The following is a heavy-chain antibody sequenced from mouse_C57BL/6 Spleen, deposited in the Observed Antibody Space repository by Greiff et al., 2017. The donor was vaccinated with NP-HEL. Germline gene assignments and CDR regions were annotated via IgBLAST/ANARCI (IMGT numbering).Heavy chain of an antibody. Sequence: QVQLQQSGAELVKPGASVKLSCKASGYTFTSYWMHWVKQRPGRGLEWIGRIDPNSGGTKYNEKFKSKATLTVDKPSSTAYMQLSSLTSEDSAVYYCASSAYYSNYDFFFAYWGQGTLVTVSA. V-gene: IGHV1-72*01. CDR2: IDPNSGGT. CDR3: ASSAYYSNYDFFFAY. CDR1: GYTFTSYW. J-gene: IGHJ3*01. D-gene: IGHD2-5*01.